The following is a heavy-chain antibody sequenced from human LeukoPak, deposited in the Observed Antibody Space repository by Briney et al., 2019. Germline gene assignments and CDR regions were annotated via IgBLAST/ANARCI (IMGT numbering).Heavy chain of an antibody. D-gene: IGHD5-12*01. J-gene: IGHJ5*02. CDR1: GDSMSGYY. CDR3: ARPLGYSGYHGPPRGWFDP. V-gene: IGHV4-59*08. CDR2: IDYSGST. Sequence: PSETLSLTCTVSGDSMSGYYWSWIRQPPGKGLEWIGNIDYSGSTNYNPSLKSRVTMSVDTSKSQFSLISLKLASVTAADTAVYYCARPLGYSGYHGPPRGWFDPWGQGTLVTVSS.